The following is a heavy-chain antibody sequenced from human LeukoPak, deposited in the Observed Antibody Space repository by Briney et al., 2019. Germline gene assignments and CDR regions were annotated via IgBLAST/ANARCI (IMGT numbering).Heavy chain of an antibody. CDR2: IYYSGST. CDR3: ARVGEEGVPDY. Sequence: PSETLSLTCTVSGGSISSYYWSWIRQPPGKGLEWIGYIYYSGSTNYNPSLKSRVPISVDTSENQFSLKLSSVTAADTAVYYCARVGEEGVPDYWGQGTLVTVSS. J-gene: IGHJ4*02. CDR1: GGSISSYY. D-gene: IGHD3-10*01. V-gene: IGHV4-59*01.